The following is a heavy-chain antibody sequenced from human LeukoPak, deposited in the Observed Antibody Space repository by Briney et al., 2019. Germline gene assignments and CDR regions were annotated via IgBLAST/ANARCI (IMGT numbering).Heavy chain of an antibody. Sequence: SETLSLTCAVYGGSFSGYYWSWIRQPPEKGLEWIGEINHSGGSNYNPSLKSRVTMSVDTSKNQFSLKLTSVTAADTAVYYCARGGGSPTSWGYYGMDVWGQGTTVTVSS. J-gene: IGHJ6*02. CDR3: ARGGGSPTSWGYYGMDV. D-gene: IGHD1-26*01. V-gene: IGHV4-34*01. CDR1: GGSFSGYY. CDR2: INHSGGS.